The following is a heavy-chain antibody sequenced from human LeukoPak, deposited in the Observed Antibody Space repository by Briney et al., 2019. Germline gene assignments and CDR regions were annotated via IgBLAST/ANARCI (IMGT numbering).Heavy chain of an antibody. CDR3: ARVAYYDILTGYSKGVDY. D-gene: IGHD3-9*01. Sequence: SETLSLTCAVSGGSISSSNWWSWVRQPPGKGLEWIGEIYHSGSTNYNPSLKSRVTISVDKSKNQSSLKLSSVTAADTAVYYCARVAYYDILTGYSKGVDYWGQGTLVTVSS. CDR1: GGSISSSNW. V-gene: IGHV4-4*02. CDR2: IYHSGST. J-gene: IGHJ4*02.